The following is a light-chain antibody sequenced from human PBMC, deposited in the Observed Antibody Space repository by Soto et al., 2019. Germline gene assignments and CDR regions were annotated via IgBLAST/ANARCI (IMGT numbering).Light chain of an antibody. Sequence: EIVMTQSPATLSVSPGERATLACRASQSVSSNLAWYQQKPGQTPRLLIYDASSRATGIPARFSGSGSGTDFTLTISSLQSEDFAVYYCQQYNTRPITFGGGTNVEIK. CDR3: QQYNTRPIT. CDR2: DAS. J-gene: IGKJ4*01. V-gene: IGKV3-15*01. CDR1: QSVSSN.